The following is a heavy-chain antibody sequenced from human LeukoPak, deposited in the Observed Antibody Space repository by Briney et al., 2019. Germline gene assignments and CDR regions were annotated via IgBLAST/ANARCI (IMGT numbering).Heavy chain of an antibody. CDR2: IYYSGST. D-gene: IGHD3-3*01. CDR3: ARDSDFWSGPPGMDV. CDR1: GGSISSGGYY. Sequence: PSETLSLTCTVSGGSISSGGYYWSWIRQPPGKGLEWIGYIYYSGSTYYNPSLKSRVTISVDTSKNQFSLKLSSVTAADTAVYYCARDSDFWSGPPGMDVWGQGTTVTVSS. J-gene: IGHJ6*02. V-gene: IGHV4-30-4*08.